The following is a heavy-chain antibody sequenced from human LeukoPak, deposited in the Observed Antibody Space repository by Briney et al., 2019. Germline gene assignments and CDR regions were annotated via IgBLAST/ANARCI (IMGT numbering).Heavy chain of an antibody. CDR1: SGSITSYY. Sequence: SETLSLTCTVSSGSITSYYRSWIRQPPGKGLEYIGHIYYTGTTDYNPSLKSRVTMSVDTSKNQFSLRLISVTASDTAVYFCAGAPNQYYFDYWGQGTLVAVSS. CDR2: IYYTGTT. CDR3: AGAPNQYYFDY. J-gene: IGHJ4*02. V-gene: IGHV4-59*01.